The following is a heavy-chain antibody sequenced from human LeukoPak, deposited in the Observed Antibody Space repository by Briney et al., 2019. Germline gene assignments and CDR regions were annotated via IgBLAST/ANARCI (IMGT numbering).Heavy chain of an antibody. CDR1: GFTVSSNY. CDR3: AAFSYAGNAGGSVGH. V-gene: IGHV3-53*01. D-gene: IGHD4-23*01. CDR2: IYRAGNT. J-gene: IGHJ4*02. Sequence: GGSLRLSCAASGFTVSSNYMTWVRQAPGKGLEWVSVIYRAGNTYYADFVKGRFTISRDNSKNTVYLQMNSPRAADTAVYYCAAFSYAGNAGGSVGHWGQGTLVTVSS.